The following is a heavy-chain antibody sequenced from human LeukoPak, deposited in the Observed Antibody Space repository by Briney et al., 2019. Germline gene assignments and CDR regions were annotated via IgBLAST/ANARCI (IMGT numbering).Heavy chain of an antibody. D-gene: IGHD3-3*01. Sequence: SETLSLTCTVSGGSISTYYWSWIRQPPGKGLEWLGYIYHSGSTTYNPSLKSRVTISVDTSKNQFSLKLSSVTAADTAVYYCARSLTYYDFWSGPNWFDPWGQGTLVTVSS. J-gene: IGHJ5*02. CDR2: IYHSGST. V-gene: IGHV4-59*01. CDR1: GGSISTYY. CDR3: ARSLTYYDFWSGPNWFDP.